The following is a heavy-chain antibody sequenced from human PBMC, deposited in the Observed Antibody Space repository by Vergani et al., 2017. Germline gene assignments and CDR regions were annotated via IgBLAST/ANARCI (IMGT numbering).Heavy chain of an antibody. Sequence: QVQVVESGGGVVQPGRSLRLSCAASGFTFSSYGMHWVRQAPGKGLEWVAVISHDGSNKYYAASVKGRFSISRDNSKNTLFLQMNSLRAEDTAVYYCARINKYSSSSLGYWGQGTLVTVSS. D-gene: IGHD6-6*01. J-gene: IGHJ4*02. CDR1: GFTFSSYG. CDR3: ARINKYSSSSLGY. CDR2: ISHDGSNK. V-gene: IGHV3-30*03.